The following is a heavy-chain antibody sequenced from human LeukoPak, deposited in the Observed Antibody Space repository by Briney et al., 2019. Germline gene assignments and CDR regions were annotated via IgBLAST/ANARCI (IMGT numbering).Heavy chain of an antibody. CDR1: GFTFSSDA. CDR2: ISYDGNEK. D-gene: IGHD1-26*01. J-gene: IGHJ3*02. Sequence: GRSLRLSCVASGFTFSSDAMHWVRQTPGKGLEWVAVISYDGNEKYQVDSVKGRFTISRGNSKNTLYLQMNSLRSEDTAVYYCARGENSGRGAFDIWGQGTMVTVSS. CDR3: ARGENSGRGAFDI. V-gene: IGHV3-30-3*01.